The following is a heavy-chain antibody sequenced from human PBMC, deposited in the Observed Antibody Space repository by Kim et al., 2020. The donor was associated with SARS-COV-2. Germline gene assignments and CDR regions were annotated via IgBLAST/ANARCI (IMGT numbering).Heavy chain of an antibody. CDR1: GGSISSSSYY. V-gene: IGHV4-39*01. Sequence: SETLSLTCTVSGGSISSSSYYWGWIRQPPGKGLEWIGSIYYSGSTYYNPSLKSRVTISVDTSKNQFSLKLSSVTAADTAVYYCARSIAVAGTGFDYWGQGTLVTVSS. CDR2: IYYSGST. J-gene: IGHJ4*02. D-gene: IGHD6-19*01. CDR3: ARSIAVAGTGFDY.